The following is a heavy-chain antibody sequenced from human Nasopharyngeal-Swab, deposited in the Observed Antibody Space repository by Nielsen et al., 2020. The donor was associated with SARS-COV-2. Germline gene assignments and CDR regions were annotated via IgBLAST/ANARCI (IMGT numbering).Heavy chain of an antibody. CDR2: INPSGGST. V-gene: IGHV1-46*01. D-gene: IGHD3-16*02. J-gene: IGHJ6*02. Sequence: ASVKVSCKASGYTFTSYYMHWVRQAPGQGLEWMGIINPSGGSTSYAQKFQGRVTITRDTSASTAYMELSSLRSEDTAVYYCARDPRGLSSPSGMDVWGQGTTVTVSS. CDR3: ARDPRGLSSPSGMDV. CDR1: GYTFTSYY.